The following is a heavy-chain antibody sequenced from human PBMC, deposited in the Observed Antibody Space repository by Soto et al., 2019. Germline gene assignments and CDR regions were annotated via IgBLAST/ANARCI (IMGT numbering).Heavy chain of an antibody. V-gene: IGHV3-23*01. CDR3: AKGGLSNNDY. CDR2: IIATSGST. Sequence: GGSLRLSCAASGFTFSHYAMTWVRQAPGKGLEWVSGIIATSGSTYYADSVKGRFTISRDNSKNTLYLQMNSLRGEDAAVYYCAKGGLSNNDYCGQGSLVTVSS. J-gene: IGHJ4*02. CDR1: GFTFSHYA.